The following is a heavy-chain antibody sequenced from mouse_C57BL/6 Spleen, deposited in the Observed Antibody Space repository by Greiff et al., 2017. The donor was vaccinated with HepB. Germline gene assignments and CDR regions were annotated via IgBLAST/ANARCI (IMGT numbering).Heavy chain of an antibody. Sequence: VQLQQSGPELVKPGASVKISCKASGYTFTDYYMNWVKQSHGKSLEWIGDINPNNGGTSYNQKFKGKATLTVDKSSSTAYMELRSLTSEDSAVYYCARGGWLLGSYAMDYWGQGTSVTVSS. CDR2: INPNNGGT. CDR1: GYTFTDYY. D-gene: IGHD2-3*01. J-gene: IGHJ4*01. V-gene: IGHV1-26*01. CDR3: ARGGWLLGSYAMDY.